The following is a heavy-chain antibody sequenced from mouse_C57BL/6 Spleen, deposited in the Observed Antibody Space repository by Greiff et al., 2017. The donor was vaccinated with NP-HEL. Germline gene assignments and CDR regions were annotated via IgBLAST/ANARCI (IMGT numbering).Heavy chain of an antibody. J-gene: IGHJ2*01. CDR3: ARNGGNYRSYFDY. Sequence: QVQLQQSGAELVKPGASVKISCKASGYAFSSYWMNWVKQRPGKGLEWIGQIYPGDGDTNYNGKFKGKATLTADKSSSTAYMQLSSLTSEDSAVYFCARNGGNYRSYFDYWGQGTTLTVSS. D-gene: IGHD2-1*01. CDR1: GYAFSSYW. V-gene: IGHV1-80*01. CDR2: IYPGDGDT.